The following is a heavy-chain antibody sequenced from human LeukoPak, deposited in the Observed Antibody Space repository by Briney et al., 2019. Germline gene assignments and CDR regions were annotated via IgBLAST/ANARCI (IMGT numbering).Heavy chain of an antibody. Sequence: VASVKVSCKASGYTFTGYYIHWVRQAPGQGLEWMGWISPCSGGTNYALKFQGRVTMTRDTSSNTAYMELCRLRSGDTAVYYCARDGPGKKSNYDYWGQGTLVTVSS. CDR3: ARDGPGKKSNYDY. CDR1: GYTFTGYY. V-gene: IGHV1-2*02. CDR2: ISPCSGGT. J-gene: IGHJ4*02.